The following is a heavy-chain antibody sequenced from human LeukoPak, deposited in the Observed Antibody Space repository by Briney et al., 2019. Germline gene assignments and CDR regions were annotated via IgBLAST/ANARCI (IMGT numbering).Heavy chain of an antibody. CDR1: GFTFSSYG. D-gene: IGHD2-21*01. Sequence: PGGSLRLSCAASGFTFSSYGMHWVRQAPGKGLEWVAVISYDGSNKYYADSVKGRFTISRDNSKNTLYLQMNSLRAEDTAVYYCAKDRTRLVDYWGQGTLVTVSS. V-gene: IGHV3-30*18. J-gene: IGHJ4*02. CDR2: ISYDGSNK. CDR3: AKDRTRLVDY.